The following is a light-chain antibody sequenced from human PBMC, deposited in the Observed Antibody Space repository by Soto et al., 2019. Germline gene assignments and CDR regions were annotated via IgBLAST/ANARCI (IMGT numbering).Light chain of an antibody. CDR3: QQCHSSPRT. CDR2: GAS. CDR1: QTINNL. Sequence: DIQMTQSPSSLFASVGDRVTVTCRASQTINNLLNWYHQKPGKAPKLLIYGASSLQSGVPSRFSGGGSGTPFALTISSVQSEDFGIYYCQQCHSSPRTFGQGTTV. J-gene: IGKJ1*01. V-gene: IGKV1-39*01.